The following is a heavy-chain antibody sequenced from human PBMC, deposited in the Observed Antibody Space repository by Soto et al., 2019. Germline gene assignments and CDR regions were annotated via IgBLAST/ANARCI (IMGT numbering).Heavy chain of an antibody. Sequence: PSETLSLTCTVSGGSISNYYWSWIRQPPGKGLEWIWYIYYSGSTNYNPSLKSRVTISVDTSKNQFSLKLSSVTAADTAVYYCARDSIVVVPAATYYGMDVWGQGTTVTVSS. CDR2: IYYSGST. CDR3: ARDSIVVVPAATYYGMDV. D-gene: IGHD2-2*01. J-gene: IGHJ6*02. CDR1: GGSISNYY. V-gene: IGHV4-59*12.